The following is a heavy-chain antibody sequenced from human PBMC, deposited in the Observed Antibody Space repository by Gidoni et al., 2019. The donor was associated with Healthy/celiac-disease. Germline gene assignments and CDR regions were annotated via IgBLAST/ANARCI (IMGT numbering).Heavy chain of an antibody. CDR3: TRVVVVPAAAKYYFDY. D-gene: IGHD2-2*01. V-gene: IGHV3-23*01. CDR2: ISGSGGST. J-gene: IGHJ4*02. CDR1: GLTFSSYA. Sequence: EVQLLESGGGLVQPGGSLRLSYEASGLTFSSYAMSWVRQAPGKGLEWVSAISGSGGSTYYADSVKGRFTISRDNSKNTLYLQMNSLRAEDTAVYYCTRVVVVPAAAKYYFDYWGQGTLVTVSS.